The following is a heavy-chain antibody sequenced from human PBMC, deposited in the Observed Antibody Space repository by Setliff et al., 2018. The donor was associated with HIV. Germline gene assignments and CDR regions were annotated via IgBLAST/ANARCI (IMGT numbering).Heavy chain of an antibody. D-gene: IGHD1-26*01. J-gene: IGHJ5*01. CDR2: VHKSGNS. CDR3: VRELLGSGGTVPEVNFFDS. CDR1: GGSISINNYY. Sequence: PSETMSLTCTDSGGSISINNYYWAWVRQPPGKGLEWIGSVHKSGNSYYNPSLKSRPLISIDMSKTQFSLNLSSVTAADTAVYYCVRELLGSGGTVPEVNFFDSWGQGTLVTVSS. V-gene: IGHV4-39*07.